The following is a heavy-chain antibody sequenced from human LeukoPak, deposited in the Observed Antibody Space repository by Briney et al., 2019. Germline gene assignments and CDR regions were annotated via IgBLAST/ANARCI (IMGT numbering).Heavy chain of an antibody. CDR2: IYTSGST. D-gene: IGHD5-18*01. CDR3: ARSYGTYYYYYMDV. CDR1: GGSISSYY. V-gene: IGHV4-4*07. Sequence: SETLSLTCTASGGSISSYYWSWIRQPAGKGLEWIGRIYTSGSTNYNPSLKSRVTMSVDTSKNQFSLKLSSVTAADTAVYYCARSYGTYYYYYMDVWGKGTTVTVSS. J-gene: IGHJ6*03.